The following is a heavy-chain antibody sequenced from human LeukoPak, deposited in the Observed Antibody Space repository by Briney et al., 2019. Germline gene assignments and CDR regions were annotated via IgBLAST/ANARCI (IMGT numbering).Heavy chain of an antibody. CDR2: ISGSGANT. Sequence: GGSLRLSCAVSGFTFTSYGMSWVRQAPGKGLEWGSGISGSGANTYYADSVEGRFTISRDNSENIVYLQMNNLRAEDTAVYYCAGRVTGYSSGYVYWGQGTLVTVSS. CDR1: GFTFTSYG. V-gene: IGHV3-23*01. D-gene: IGHD5-18*01. J-gene: IGHJ4*02. CDR3: AGRVTGYSSGYVY.